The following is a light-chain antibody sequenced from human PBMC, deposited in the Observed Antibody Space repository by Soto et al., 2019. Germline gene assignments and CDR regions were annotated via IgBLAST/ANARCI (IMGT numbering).Light chain of an antibody. Sequence: QSVLTQPASVSGSPGQSITISCSGTTSDVGGYNLVSWYQQHTAKAPKLLIYEGTQRPSGVSSRFSGSKSGNTASLTISGLQAEDEADHYCCSYVSSSSYVFGTGTKVTVL. V-gene: IGLV2-23*01. CDR3: CSYVSSSSYV. CDR2: EGT. CDR1: TSDVGGYNL. J-gene: IGLJ1*01.